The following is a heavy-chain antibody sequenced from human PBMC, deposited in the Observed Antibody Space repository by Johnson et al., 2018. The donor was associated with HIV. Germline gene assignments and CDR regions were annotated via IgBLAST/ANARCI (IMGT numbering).Heavy chain of an antibody. CDR1: GFSVSSNY. Sequence: VQLVESGGGLVQPGGSLRLSCAASGFSVSSNYMSWVRQAPGKGLEWVSVIYSGGSTYYADSVKGRFTISRDNSKNTLYLQMNSLRAEDTAVYYCARDRSENAFDIWGQGTMVTVSS. CDR3: ARDRSENAFDI. J-gene: IGHJ3*02. CDR2: IYSGGST. V-gene: IGHV3-66*01.